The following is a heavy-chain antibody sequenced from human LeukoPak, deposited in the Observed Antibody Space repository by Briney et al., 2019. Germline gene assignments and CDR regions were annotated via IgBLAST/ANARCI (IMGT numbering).Heavy chain of an antibody. CDR3: ARGGDIAVVPAAMVGP. CDR1: GYTFTIYD. V-gene: IGHV1-8*01. Sequence: ASVKVSCKASGYTFTIYDINWVRQATGQGLKWMGWMNTNSGNTGHAQKFQGRLTMTRDTSTNTAYMELSSLRSEDTAVYYCARGGDIAVVPAAMVGPWGQGTLVTVSS. J-gene: IGHJ5*02. D-gene: IGHD2-2*01. CDR2: MNTNSGNT.